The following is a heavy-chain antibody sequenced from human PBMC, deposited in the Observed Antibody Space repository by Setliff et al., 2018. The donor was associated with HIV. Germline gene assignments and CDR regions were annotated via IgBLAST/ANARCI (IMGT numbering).Heavy chain of an antibody. Sequence: ETLSLTCTVSGGSLSNHYWSWLRQSPKNGLEWIGYVHYSGSTNYKPSFKSRVSISVDTSRNQFSLNLTSLTTADTAMYYCATYADRESNRFDPWGQGILVTVSS. J-gene: IGHJ5*02. CDR1: GGSLSNHY. CDR3: ATYADRESNRFDP. CDR2: VHYSGST. D-gene: IGHD3-10*01. V-gene: IGHV4-59*11.